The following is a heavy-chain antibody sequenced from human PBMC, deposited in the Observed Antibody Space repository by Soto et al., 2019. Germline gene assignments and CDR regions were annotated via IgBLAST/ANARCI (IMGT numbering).Heavy chain of an antibody. CDR1: GGSISSISYY. V-gene: IGHV4-39*01. CDR3: ASLTYASGTYYNFNN. D-gene: IGHD3-10*01. CDR2: VYYSGSA. J-gene: IGHJ5*01. Sequence: QLQLQESGPGLVKPSETLSLTCTVSGGSISSISYYWGWIRQTPGKGLQWIGNVYYSGSAYYDPSLKSRVTISVDTSKNQFSLNLSSVTAADTATYYCASLTYASGTYYNFNN.